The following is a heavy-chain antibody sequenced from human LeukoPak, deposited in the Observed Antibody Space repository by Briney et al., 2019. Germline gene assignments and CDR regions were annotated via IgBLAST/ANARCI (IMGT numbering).Heavy chain of an antibody. CDR2: TYTSGGT. J-gene: IGHJ6*03. CDR3: ARGEGRYSGYDSYYYYMDV. D-gene: IGHD5-12*01. V-gene: IGHV4-4*07. Sequence: SETLSLTRTVSGDSISGYYWSWIRQPAGKGLEWIGRTYTSGGTNYNPSLKSRVTISVDKSKNQFSLKLSSVTAADTAVYYCARGEGRYSGYDSYYYYMDVWGTGTTVTVSS. CDR1: GDSISGYY.